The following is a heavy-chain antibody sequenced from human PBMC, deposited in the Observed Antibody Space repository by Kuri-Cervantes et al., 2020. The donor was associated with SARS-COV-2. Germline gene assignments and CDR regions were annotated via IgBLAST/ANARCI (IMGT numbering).Heavy chain of an antibody. J-gene: IGHJ3*02. CDR3: ARDSWGSYPLAAFDI. V-gene: IGHV4-4*07. CDR1: GGSISSYY. CDR2: IYTSGST. Sequence: SETLSLTCTVSGGSISSYYWSWIRQPAGKGLEWIGRIYTSGSTNYYPSLKSRVTMSVDTSKNQFPLKLSSVTAADTAVYYCARDSWGSYPLAAFDIWGQGTMVTVSS. D-gene: IGHD1-26*01.